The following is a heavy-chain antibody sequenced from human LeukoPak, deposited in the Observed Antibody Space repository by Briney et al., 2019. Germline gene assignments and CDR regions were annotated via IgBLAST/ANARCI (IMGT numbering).Heavy chain of an antibody. CDR2: ISGSGGST. CDR1: GFTSSSYA. CDR3: AKDQKSPSIAVAGLFDY. V-gene: IGHV3-23*01. Sequence: GGSLRLSCAASGFTSSSYAMSWVRQAPGKGLEWVSAISGSGGSTYYADSVKGRFTISRDNSKNTLYLQMNSLRAEDTAVYYCAKDQKSPSIAVAGLFDYWDQGTLVTVSS. J-gene: IGHJ4*02. D-gene: IGHD6-19*01.